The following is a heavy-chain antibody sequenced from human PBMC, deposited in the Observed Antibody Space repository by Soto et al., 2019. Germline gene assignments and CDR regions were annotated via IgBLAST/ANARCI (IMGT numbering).Heavy chain of an antibody. CDR1: GYSISSGYY. D-gene: IGHD2-21*02. J-gene: IGHJ5*02. Sequence: SETLSLTCAVSGYSISSGYYWGWIRQPPGRGLEWIGSISHSGTTYYNPSLRSRVTISIDTSNNQFSLKLSSVTAADTAVYYCARASGGNSGWGHWSDPWGRGTLVTVSS. V-gene: IGHV4-38-2*01. CDR2: ISHSGTT. CDR3: ARASGGNSGWGHWSDP.